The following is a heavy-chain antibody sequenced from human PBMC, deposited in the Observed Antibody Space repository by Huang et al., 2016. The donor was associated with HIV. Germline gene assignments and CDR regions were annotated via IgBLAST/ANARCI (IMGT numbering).Heavy chain of an antibody. CDR1: GGSFSDQI. D-gene: IGHD3-16*01. CDR3: AMSLRYQYDSRSYWGRYFDY. J-gene: IGHJ4*02. V-gene: IGHV1-69*18. CDR2: IIPLFRAP. Sequence: QVQLEQSGPAVRKPGSSVKVSCQASGGSFSDQIISWVRPAPGQRFEWMGSIIPLFRAPADAQEFKGRVTMTADESTATIYMELNSLTSEDTAVYYCAMSLRYQYDSRSYWGRYFDYWGQGTLVTVSS.